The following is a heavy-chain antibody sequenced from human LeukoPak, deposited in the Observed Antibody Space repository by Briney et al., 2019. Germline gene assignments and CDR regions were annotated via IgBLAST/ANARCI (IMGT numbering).Heavy chain of an antibody. CDR2: INPNSGGT. J-gene: IGHJ4*02. Sequence: ASVKVSCKASGYSFTGHYMHWVRQAPGQGLEWMGWINPNSGGTNYAQKFQDRVTMTRDTSISTAYMELNSLRSDDTAVYYCARGSLIDSTPSSASGPGGPGYWDQGTLVTVSS. CDR3: ARGSLIDSTPSSASGPGGPGY. CDR1: GYSFTGHY. D-gene: IGHD6-6*01. V-gene: IGHV1-2*02.